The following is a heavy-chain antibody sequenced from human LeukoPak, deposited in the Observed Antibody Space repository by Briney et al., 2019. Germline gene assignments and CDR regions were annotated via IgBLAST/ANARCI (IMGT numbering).Heavy chain of an antibody. J-gene: IGHJ6*02. D-gene: IGHD2/OR15-2a*01. V-gene: IGHV1-69*13. CDR3: ARDLLQVAAYYYSAMDV. Sequence: GASVKDSCLSSGGILRSYPINWVRPAPGQGVAWMGGIIPIFSTADYAQKFEGRVTITADESTSKAYMKLSSLRSEDTAVYYCARDLLQVAAYYYSAMDVWGQGTTVTVSS. CDR2: IIPIFSTA. CDR1: GGILRSYP.